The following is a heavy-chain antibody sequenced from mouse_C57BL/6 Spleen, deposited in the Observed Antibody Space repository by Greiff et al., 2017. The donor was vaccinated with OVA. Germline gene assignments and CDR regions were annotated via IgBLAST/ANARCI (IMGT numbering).Heavy chain of an antibody. CDR2: INPNNGGT. CDR1: GYTFTDYY. V-gene: IGHV1-26*01. J-gene: IGHJ4*01. Sequence: EVQLQQSGPELVKPGASVKISCKASGYTFTDYYMNWVKQSHGKSLEWIGDINPNNGGTSYNQKFKGKATLTVDKSSSTAYMELRSLTSEDSAVYYCARLREGAMDYWGQGTSVTVSS. CDR3: ARLREGAMDY. D-gene: IGHD1-1*01.